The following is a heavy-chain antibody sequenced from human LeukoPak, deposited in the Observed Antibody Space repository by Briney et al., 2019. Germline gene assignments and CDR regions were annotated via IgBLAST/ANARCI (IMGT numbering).Heavy chain of an antibody. CDR1: GFTFSDYY. CDR3: ARDHGRYYDSLDDAFDI. V-gene: IGHV3-11*01. J-gene: IGHJ3*02. D-gene: IGHD3-22*01. CDR2: ISSSGSTI. Sequence: PGGSLRLSCAASGFTFSDYYMSWIRQAPGKGLEWVSYISSSGSTIYYADSVKGRFTISRDNAKNSLYLQMNSLRAEDTAVYYCARDHGRYYDSLDDAFDIWGQGTMVTVSS.